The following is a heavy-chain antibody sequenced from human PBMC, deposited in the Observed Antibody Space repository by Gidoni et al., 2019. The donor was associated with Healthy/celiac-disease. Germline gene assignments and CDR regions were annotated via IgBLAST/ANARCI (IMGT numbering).Heavy chain of an antibody. V-gene: IGHV1-8*01. CDR2: MNPNRGNT. CDR3: ARGLGGDCGGDCRGAFDI. J-gene: IGHJ3*02. Sequence: QVQLVQSGAEVKQPGASVTVSCKASGYTFTSYDNNWVRQATGQGLEWMGWMNPNRGNTGYAQKFQGRGTMTRNTSISTAYMELSSLRSEDTAVYYCARGLGGDCGGDCRGAFDIWGQGTMVTVSS. D-gene: IGHD2-21*02. CDR1: GYTFTSYD.